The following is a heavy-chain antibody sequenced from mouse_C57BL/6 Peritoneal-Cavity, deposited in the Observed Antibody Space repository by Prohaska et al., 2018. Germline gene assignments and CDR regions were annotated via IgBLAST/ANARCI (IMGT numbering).Heavy chain of an antibody. Sequence: EVKLVESGGGLVQSGRSLRLSCATSGFTFSDFYMEWVRQAPGKGLEWIAASRNKANDYTTEYSASVKGRFIVSRDTSQSILYLQMNALRAEDTAIYYCARDAYGYDYAMDYWGQGTSVTVSS. V-gene: IGHV7-1*01. D-gene: IGHD2-2*01. J-gene: IGHJ4*01. CDR1: GFTFSDFY. CDR2: SRNKANDYTT. CDR3: ARDAYGYDYAMDY.